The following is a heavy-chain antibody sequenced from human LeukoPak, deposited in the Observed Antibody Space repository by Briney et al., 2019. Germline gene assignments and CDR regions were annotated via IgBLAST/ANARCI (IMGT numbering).Heavy chain of an antibody. V-gene: IGHV1-2*02. CDR1: GYTFTGYY. D-gene: IGHD3-16*01. CDR2: INPNNGDT. J-gene: IGHJ4*02. CDR3: ARDRGRAMGVDY. Sequence: GASVKVSRKASGYTFTGYYMHWVRQAPGQGLEWMGWINPNNGDTNYAQKFQGRVTMTRDTSISTAYMELSRLRSDDTAVYYCARDRGRAMGVDYWGQGTLVTVSS.